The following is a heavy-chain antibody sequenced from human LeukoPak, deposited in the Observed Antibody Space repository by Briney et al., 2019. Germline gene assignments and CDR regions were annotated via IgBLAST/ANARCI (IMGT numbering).Heavy chain of an antibody. J-gene: IGHJ6*03. CDR1: GGSISSYY. CDR3: ARCSSDGYNYYYYYMDV. CDR2: IYYSGST. V-gene: IGHV4-59*01. D-gene: IGHD5-24*01. Sequence: PSETLSLTCTVSGGSISSYYWSWIRQPPGKGLEWIGYIYYSGSTNYNPSLKSRVTISVDTSKNQFSLKLGSVTAADTAVYYCARCSSDGYNYYYYYMDVWGKGTTVTVSS.